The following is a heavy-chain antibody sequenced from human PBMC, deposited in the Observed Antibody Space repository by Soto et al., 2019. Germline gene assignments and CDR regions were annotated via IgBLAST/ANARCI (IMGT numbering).Heavy chain of an antibody. J-gene: IGHJ5*02. CDR3: ARRAYSSGSRWFHP. CDR2: IYYSGNT. V-gene: IGHV4-39*01. D-gene: IGHD3-22*01. CDR1: GGSISSSSYY. Sequence: QLQLQESGPGLVKPSETLSLTCTVSGGSISSSSYYWGWIRQPPGKGLEWIGSIYYSGNTYYNPSLKSRVTISVDTSKNQFSLKLSSVTAADTAVYYWARRAYSSGSRWFHPWGQGTLVTVSS.